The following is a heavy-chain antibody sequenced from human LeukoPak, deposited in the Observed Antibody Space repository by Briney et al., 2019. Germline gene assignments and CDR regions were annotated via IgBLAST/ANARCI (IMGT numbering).Heavy chain of an antibody. Sequence: ASVKVSCKASGYTFTGYYMHWVRQAPGQGLGWMGWINPNSGGTNYAQKFQGRVTMTRDTSISTAYMELSRLRSDDTAVYYCARFTVGATSLDYWGQGTLVTVSS. J-gene: IGHJ4*02. CDR1: GYTFTGYY. CDR2: INPNSGGT. D-gene: IGHD1-26*01. CDR3: ARFTVGATSLDY. V-gene: IGHV1-2*02.